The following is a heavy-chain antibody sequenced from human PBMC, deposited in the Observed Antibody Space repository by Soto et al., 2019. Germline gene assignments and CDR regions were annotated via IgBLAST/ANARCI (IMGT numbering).Heavy chain of an antibody. J-gene: IGHJ6*02. D-gene: IGHD3-3*01. V-gene: IGHV4-31*03. Sequence: QMQLQESGPGLVKPSQTLSLTCTVSGGSISSGGYYWSWIRQLPGKGLEWMGYIYRSGNAYYNPSLAGRLAIYVGTSKNQFSLKLSSVTAADTVVYYRSIKNDFSRGSLFHSGLELWGHWTNVTVSS. CDR1: GGSISSGGYY. CDR3: SIKNDFSRGSLFHSGLEL. CDR2: IYRSGNA.